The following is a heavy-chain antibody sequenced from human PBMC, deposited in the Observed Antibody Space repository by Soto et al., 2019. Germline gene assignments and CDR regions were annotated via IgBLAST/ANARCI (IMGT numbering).Heavy chain of an antibody. CDR2: ISYDGSNK. V-gene: IGHV3-30-3*01. CDR1: GFTFSSYA. J-gene: IGHJ4*02. Sequence: GGSLKLSCAASGFTFSSYAMHWVRQAPGKGLEWVAVISYDGSNKYYADSVKGRFTISRDNSKNTLYLQMNSLRAEDTAVYYCARDEDSGYPTPFDYWSQGTLVTASS. CDR3: ARDEDSGYPTPFDY. D-gene: IGHD5-12*01.